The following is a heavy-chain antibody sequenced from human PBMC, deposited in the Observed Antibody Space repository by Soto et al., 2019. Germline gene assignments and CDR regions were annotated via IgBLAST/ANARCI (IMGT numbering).Heavy chain of an antibody. D-gene: IGHD1-20*01. CDR2: INPNSGGT. CDR3: ARDITGPVDAAYGMDV. J-gene: IGHJ6*02. Sequence: ASVKVSCKASGYTFTGYYMHWVRQAPGQGLEWMGWINPNSGGTNYAQKFQGRVTMTRDTSISTAYMELSRLRSDDTAVYYCARDITGPVDAAYGMDVWGQGTTVTAP. V-gene: IGHV1-2*02. CDR1: GYTFTGYY.